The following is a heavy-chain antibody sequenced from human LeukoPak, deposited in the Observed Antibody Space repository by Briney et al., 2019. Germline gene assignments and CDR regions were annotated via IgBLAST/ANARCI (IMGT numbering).Heavy chain of an antibody. V-gene: IGHV1-2*02. CDR2: INPNSGGT. Sequence: ASVKVSCKASGYTFTGYYMHWVRQAPGQGLEWMGWINPNSGGTNYAQKFQGRVTMTRDTSISTAYMELSRLRSDDTAVYYCARSVVVVVAATPDYYYGMDVWGQGTLVTVSS. CDR3: ARSVVVVVAATPDYYYGMDV. D-gene: IGHD2-15*01. CDR1: GYTFTGYY. J-gene: IGHJ6*02.